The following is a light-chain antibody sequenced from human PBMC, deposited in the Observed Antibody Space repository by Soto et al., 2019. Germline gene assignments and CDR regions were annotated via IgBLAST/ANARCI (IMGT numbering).Light chain of an antibody. V-gene: IGLV2-8*01. J-gene: IGLJ2*01. Sequence: QSALTQPPSASGSPGQSVTISCTGGSSDVGGYDYVSWHQQHPGKAPKVMIYEVNKRPSGVPDRFSGSKSGNTASLTVSGLQVEDEADYYCSSYVGGNNPPVLFGGGTQLTVL. CDR3: SSYVGGNNPPVL. CDR2: EVN. CDR1: SSDVGGYDY.